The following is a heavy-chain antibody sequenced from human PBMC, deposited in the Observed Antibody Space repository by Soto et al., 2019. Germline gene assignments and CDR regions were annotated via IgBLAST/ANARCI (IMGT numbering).Heavy chain of an antibody. V-gene: IGHV3-30*18. J-gene: IGHJ4*02. D-gene: IGHD5-12*01. CDR3: AKERNSGYDPPWYFDY. CDR1: GFTFSSYG. Sequence: GGSLRLSCAASGFTFSSYGMHWVRQAPGKGLEWVAVISYDGSNKYYADSVKGRFTISRDNSKNTLYLQMNSLRAEDTAVYYCAKERNSGYDPPWYFDYWGQGTLVTVSS. CDR2: ISYDGSNK.